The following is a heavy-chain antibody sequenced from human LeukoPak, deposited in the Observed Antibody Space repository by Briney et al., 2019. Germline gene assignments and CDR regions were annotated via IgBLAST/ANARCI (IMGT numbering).Heavy chain of an antibody. Sequence: SSETLSLTCAVYGGSFSGHYWSWIRQPPGKGLEWIGEINHSGSTNYNPSLKSRVTISVDTSKNQFSLKLSSVTAADTAVYYCARGGYSYGLPYMDVWGKGTTVTVSS. CDR3: ARGGYSYGLPYMDV. CDR1: GGSFSGHY. J-gene: IGHJ6*03. D-gene: IGHD5-18*01. V-gene: IGHV4-34*01. CDR2: INHSGST.